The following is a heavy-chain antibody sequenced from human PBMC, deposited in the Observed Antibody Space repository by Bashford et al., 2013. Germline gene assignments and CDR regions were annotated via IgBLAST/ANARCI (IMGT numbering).Heavy chain of an antibody. Sequence: VRQAPGRGLEWVASIRTSGSRALYVDSVKGRFTISRDNSKNTVYLQMNSLRADDTAVYYCAKQPGAPAHFDYWGQGTLVTVSS. D-gene: IGHD2-2*01. CDR2: IRTSGSRA. CDR3: AKQPGAPAHFDY. V-gene: IGHV3-23*01. J-gene: IGHJ4*02.